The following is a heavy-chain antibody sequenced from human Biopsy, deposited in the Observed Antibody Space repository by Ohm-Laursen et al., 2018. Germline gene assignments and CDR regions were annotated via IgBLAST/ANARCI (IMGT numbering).Heavy chain of an antibody. Sequence: SSVKVSCKASGYSFTSYYMHWVRQAPGQGLEWMGMINPSGSTTSYPQIFRGRVTMIRDTSKSTVYMELSSLRSADTAVYFCARNTGWYGDLYYFDYWGQGTLVTVSS. CDR3: ARNTGWYGDLYYFDY. V-gene: IGHV1-46*01. CDR2: INPSGSTT. J-gene: IGHJ4*02. D-gene: IGHD6-19*01. CDR1: GYSFTSYY.